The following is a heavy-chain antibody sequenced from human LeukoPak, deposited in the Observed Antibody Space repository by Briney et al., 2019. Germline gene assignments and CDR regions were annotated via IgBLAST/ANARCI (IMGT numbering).Heavy chain of an antibody. D-gene: IGHD5-18*01. CDR1: GFTFSSYW. Sequence: PGGSLRLSCAASGFTFSSYWMSWVRQAPGKGLEWVANIKQDGSEKYYVDSVKGRFTISRDNAKNSLYLQMNSLRAEDTAVYYCASGEVDTAMALDYWGQGALVTVSS. CDR2: IKQDGSEK. V-gene: IGHV3-7*01. CDR3: ASGEVDTAMALDY. J-gene: IGHJ4*02.